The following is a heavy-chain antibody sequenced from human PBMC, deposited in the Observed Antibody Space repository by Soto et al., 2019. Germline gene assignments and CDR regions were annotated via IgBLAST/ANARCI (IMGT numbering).Heavy chain of an antibody. CDR2: INHFGSP. CDR3: ASLNGGRFLDKSDY. Sequence: QVQLHQWGAGLLKPSETLSLTCGVYNGSFMGYYWTWVRQPPGKGLEWIGEINHFGSPNYNPSLKSRVAISIDTSRQQFSLSLRSLTAADTAVYYCASLNGGRFLDKSDYWGQGILVTVSS. V-gene: IGHV4-34*01. J-gene: IGHJ4*02. D-gene: IGHD3-3*01. CDR1: NGSFMGYY.